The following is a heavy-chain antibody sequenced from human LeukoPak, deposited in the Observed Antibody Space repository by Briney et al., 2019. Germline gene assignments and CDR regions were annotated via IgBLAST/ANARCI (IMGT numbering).Heavy chain of an antibody. D-gene: IGHD1-26*01. CDR3: ARVLPPRYSGSRTGGYYFDY. J-gene: IGHJ4*02. CDR1: GFTFSDYY. V-gene: IGHV3-11*06. CDR2: ISSSSSYT. Sequence: PGGSLRLSCAASGFTFSDYYMSWIRQAPGKGLEWVSYISSSSSYTNYADSVKGRFTISGDNAKNSLYLQMNSLRAEDTAVYYCARVLPPRYSGSRTGGYYFDYWGQGTLVTVSS.